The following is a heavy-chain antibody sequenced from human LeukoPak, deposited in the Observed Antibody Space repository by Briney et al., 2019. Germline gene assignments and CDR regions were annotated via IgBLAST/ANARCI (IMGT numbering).Heavy chain of an antibody. CDR1: GYTFTSYG. D-gene: IGHD3-10*01. CDR3: ARDYSYGSGSSDI. J-gene: IGHJ3*02. CDR2: ISAYNGNT. Sequence: VASVKVSCKASGYTFTSYGISWVRQAPGQGLEGMGWISAYNGNTNYAQKLQGRVTMTTDTSTSTAYMEPRSLRSDDTAVYYCARDYSYGSGSSDIWGQGTMVTVSS. V-gene: IGHV1-18*01.